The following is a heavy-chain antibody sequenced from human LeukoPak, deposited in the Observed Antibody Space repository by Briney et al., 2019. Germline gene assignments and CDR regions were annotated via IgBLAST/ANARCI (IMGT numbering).Heavy chain of an antibody. V-gene: IGHV3-23*01. CDR3: AKPHAAGIYLPYDN. CDR2: ITPNGGFA. J-gene: IGHJ4*02. CDR1: GFLFSDCT. D-gene: IGHD3-10*01. Sequence: QSGGSLRLSCAASGFLFSDCTMSWLRQAPGEGLQWVSAITPNGGFATYADSVKGRFIISRDNSRNTLYLQMNSLRAEDTAVYYCAKPHAAGIYLPYDNWGQGTPVTVSS.